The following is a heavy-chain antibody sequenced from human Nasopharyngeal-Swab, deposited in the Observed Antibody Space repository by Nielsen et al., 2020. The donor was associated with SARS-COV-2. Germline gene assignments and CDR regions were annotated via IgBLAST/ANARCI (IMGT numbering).Heavy chain of an antibody. J-gene: IGHJ4*02. CDR1: GGSFSGYY. V-gene: IGHV4-34*01. Sequence: SETLSLTCAVYGGSFSGYYWSWIRHPPGKGLEWIGEINHSGSTNYNPSLKSRVTISVDTSKNQFSLKLSSVTAADTAVYYCARLPRIAAAGGYWGQGTLVTVSS. CDR3: ARLPRIAAAGGY. D-gene: IGHD6-13*01. CDR2: INHSGST.